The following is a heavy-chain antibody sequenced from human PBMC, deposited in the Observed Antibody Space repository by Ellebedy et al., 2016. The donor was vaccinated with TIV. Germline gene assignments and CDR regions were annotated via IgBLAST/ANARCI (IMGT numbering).Heavy chain of an antibody. CDR2: ISNSGSSI. Sequence: GGSLRLXXAASGFTFSDSWMSWIRQAPGKGLEWVSYISNSGSSIYYADSVKGRFTISRDSAKNSLYLQMNSLRADDTAVYFCARFPSAWYFDLWGRGTLVTVSS. CDR1: GFTFSDSW. V-gene: IGHV3-11*01. J-gene: IGHJ2*01. D-gene: IGHD3-3*01. CDR3: ARFPSAWYFDL.